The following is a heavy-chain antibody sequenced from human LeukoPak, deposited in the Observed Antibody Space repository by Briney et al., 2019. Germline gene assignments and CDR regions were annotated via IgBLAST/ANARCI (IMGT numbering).Heavy chain of an antibody. CDR3: ARGRTSSWYFDY. CDR1: GFTFSAYN. CDR2: ITSSSSTI. J-gene: IGHJ4*01. Sequence: GGPLRLSCAASGFTFSAYNMNWVRQAPGKGLEWISFITSSSSTIYYADSVKGRLTISRDNAKNSLYLQMNSLRDEDTAVYYCARGRTSSWYFDYWGRGTLVTVSS. V-gene: IGHV3-48*02. D-gene: IGHD6-13*01.